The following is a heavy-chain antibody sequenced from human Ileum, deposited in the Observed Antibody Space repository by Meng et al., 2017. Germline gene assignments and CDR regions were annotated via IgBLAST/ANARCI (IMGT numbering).Heavy chain of an antibody. CDR1: GGSVSRAGYQ. J-gene: IGHJ4*02. CDR3: ARDHMGSLDY. CDR2: AST. Sequence: HVQLQESGPGLGRSSETLSLICHVSGGSVSRAGYQWGWIRQPPGKGLEWIGYASTNYNPSLKSRVTISLDTSRNQFSLSLSSVTAADTAVYYCARDHMGSLDYWGQGILVTVSS. V-gene: IGHV4-61*08. D-gene: IGHD1-26*01.